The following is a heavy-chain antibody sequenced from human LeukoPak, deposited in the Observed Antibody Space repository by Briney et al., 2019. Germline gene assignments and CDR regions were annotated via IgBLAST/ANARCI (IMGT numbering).Heavy chain of an antibody. CDR3: ARDAFIDEKAGRGWFDP. J-gene: IGHJ5*02. CDR2: INHSGST. CDR1: GGSFSGYY. V-gene: IGHV4-34*01. Sequence: SETLSLTCAVYGGSFSGYYWSWIRQPPGKGLEWIGEINHSGSTNYNPSLKSRVTISVDTSKNQFSLKLSSVTAADTAVYYCARDAFIDEKAGRGWFDPWGQGTLVTVSS. D-gene: IGHD1-26*01.